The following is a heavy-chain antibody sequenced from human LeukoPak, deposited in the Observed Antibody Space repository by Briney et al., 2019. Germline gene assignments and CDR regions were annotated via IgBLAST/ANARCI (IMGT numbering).Heavy chain of an antibody. J-gene: IGHJ4*02. D-gene: IGHD3-9*01. CDR1: GSAVSSDDHF. CDR2: IYHRGST. V-gene: IGHV4-30-2*01. CDR3: ARAPYDILTGYFLFDX. Sequence: SETLSLTCAVSGSAVSSDDHFWSWIRQPPGRGLEWIGYIYHRGSTSYNPSLRSRVTVSLDKSRNQFSLNLYSVTAADTAVYYCARAPYDILTGYFLFDXWGQGTLITVSS.